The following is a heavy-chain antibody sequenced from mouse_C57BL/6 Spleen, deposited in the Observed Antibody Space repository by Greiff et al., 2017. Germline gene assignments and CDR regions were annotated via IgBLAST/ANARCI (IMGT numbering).Heavy chain of an antibody. D-gene: IGHD2-2*01. CDR3: AGGGIYYGYDEGFAY. CDR2: IYPRSGNT. CDR1: GYTFTSYG. Sequence: VQLQQSGAELARPGASVKLSCKASGYTFTSYGISWVKQRTGQGLEWIGEIYPRSGNTYYNEKFKGKATLTADKSSSTAYMELRSLTSADSAVYFCAGGGIYYGYDEGFAYWGQGTLVTVSA. V-gene: IGHV1-81*01. J-gene: IGHJ3*01.